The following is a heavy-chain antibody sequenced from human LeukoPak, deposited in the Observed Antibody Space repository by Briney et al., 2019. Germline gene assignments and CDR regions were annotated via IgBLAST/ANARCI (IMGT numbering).Heavy chain of an antibody. CDR2: LSTDGSSS. CDR1: GFTFSTYW. J-gene: IGHJ4*02. Sequence: PGGSLRLSCAASGFTFSTYWMHWVRQAPGKGLVWVSRLSTDGSSSIYADSVKGRFTVSRDNAKNTLYLQMNSLRAEDTAVYYCTRSPSLGGRYWGFDYWGQGALVTVPS. V-gene: IGHV3-74*01. CDR3: TRSPSLGGRYWGFDY. D-gene: IGHD1-26*01.